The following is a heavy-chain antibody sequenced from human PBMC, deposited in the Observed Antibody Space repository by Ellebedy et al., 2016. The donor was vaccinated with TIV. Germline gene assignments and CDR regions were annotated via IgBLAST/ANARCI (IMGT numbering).Heavy chain of an antibody. D-gene: IGHD2-8*01. J-gene: IGHJ4*02. CDR1: GFTFSSYG. CDR2: ISYDGSNK. Sequence: GESLKISXAASGFTFSSYGMHWVRQAPGKGLEWVAVISYDGSNKYYADSVKGRFTISRDNSKNTLYLQMNSLRAEDTAVYYGAKGLVLMVYAHDYWGQGTLVTVSS. CDR3: AKGLVLMVYAHDY. V-gene: IGHV3-30*18.